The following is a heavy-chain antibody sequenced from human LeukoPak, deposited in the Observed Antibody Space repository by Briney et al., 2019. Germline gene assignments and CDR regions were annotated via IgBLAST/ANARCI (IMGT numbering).Heavy chain of an antibody. CDR2: IYTSGST. D-gene: IGHD3-10*01. CDR1: GGSISSSNYY. J-gene: IGHJ4*02. V-gene: IGHV4-61*02. CDR3: ARYYYGSGSLYYFDY. Sequence: PSQTLSLTCSVSGGSISSSNYYWSWIRQPAGKGLEWIGRIYTSGSTNYNPSLKSRVTISVDTSKNQFSLKLSSVTAADTAVYYCARYYYGSGSLYYFDYWGQGTLVTVSS.